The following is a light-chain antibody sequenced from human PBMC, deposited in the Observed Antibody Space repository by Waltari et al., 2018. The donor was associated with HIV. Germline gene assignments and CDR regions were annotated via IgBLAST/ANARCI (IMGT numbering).Light chain of an antibody. CDR2: DAS. V-gene: IGKV3-11*01. J-gene: IGKJ4*01. CDR1: ENINNY. CDR3: QQRRNWPLT. Sequence: ELVLTQSPATLSLSPGDRATLSCTASENINNYLAWYQQKPGQPPRLVLYDASNRAPGVPDRFSGGGSETHFALTISSLEPEDFAVYYCQQRRNWPLTFGGGTKVEMK.